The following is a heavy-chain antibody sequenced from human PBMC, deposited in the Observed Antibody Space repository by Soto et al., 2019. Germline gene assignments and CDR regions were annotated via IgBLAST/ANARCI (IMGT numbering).Heavy chain of an antibody. J-gene: IGHJ5*02. CDR3: ARDTGPNHWFDP. V-gene: IGHV1-18*01. CDR1: GYTFPIYG. Sequence: APVAVSCQDSGYTFPIYGISWVRQAPGQGLEWMGRISAYNGNTHYAQKLQGRVTMTTDTSTSTAYMELRSLRSDDTAVYYCARDTGPNHWFDPWGQGTLVTVSS. D-gene: IGHD4-4*01. CDR2: ISAYNGNT.